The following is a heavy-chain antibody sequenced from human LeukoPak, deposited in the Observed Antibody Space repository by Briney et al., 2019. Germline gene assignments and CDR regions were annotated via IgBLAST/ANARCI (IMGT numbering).Heavy chain of an antibody. Sequence: APVKVSCKASGYTFTGYDFNWVRQATGQRPEWMGWMSPNSGDTGYAQKFQDRVTMTRNTSISTAYMELSSLRSDDTAVYYCARGPPNWGYDYWGPGTLVTVSS. CDR1: GYTFTGYD. J-gene: IGHJ4*02. V-gene: IGHV1-8*01. D-gene: IGHD7-27*01. CDR3: ARGPPNWGYDY. CDR2: MSPNSGDT.